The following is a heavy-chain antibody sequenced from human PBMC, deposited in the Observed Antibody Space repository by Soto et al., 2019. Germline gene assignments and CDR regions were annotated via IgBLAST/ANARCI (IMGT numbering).Heavy chain of an antibody. CDR2: IWYDGSNK. J-gene: IGHJ4*02. CDR3: ARDRLTGDSSLSFDY. D-gene: IGHD3-9*01. V-gene: IGHV3-33*01. Sequence: QVQLVESGGGVVQPGRSLRLSCAASGFTFSSYGMHWVRQAPGKGLEWVAVIWYDGSNKYYADSVNGRFTISRDNSKNTLYLQMNSLRAEDTAVYYCARDRLTGDSSLSFDYWGQGTLVTVSS. CDR1: GFTFSSYG.